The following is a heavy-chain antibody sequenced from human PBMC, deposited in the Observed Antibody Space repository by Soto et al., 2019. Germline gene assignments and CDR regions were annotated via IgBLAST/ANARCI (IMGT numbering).Heavy chain of an antibody. CDR2: IYHSGST. Sequence: TLSLSCGVSGGYRSGGGYSWSWIRQPPGKGLEWIGYIYHSGSTYYNPSLKSRVTISVDRSKNQFSLKLSSVTAADTAVYYCASSRGSAVPLDYWGQGTLDTVSS. CDR1: GGYRSGGGYS. D-gene: IGHD1-26*01. V-gene: IGHV4-30-2*01. CDR3: ASSRGSAVPLDY. J-gene: IGHJ4*02.